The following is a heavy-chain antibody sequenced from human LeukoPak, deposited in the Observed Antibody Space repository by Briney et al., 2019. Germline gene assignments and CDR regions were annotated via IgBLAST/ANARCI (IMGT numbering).Heavy chain of an antibody. Sequence: ASVKVSCKASGYSFTGYYMHWVRQAPGQGLEWMGIINPSGGSTSYAQKFQGRVTMTRDMSTSTVYMELSSLRSEDTAVYYCARSRYFDWLLADWGQGTLVTVSS. CDR3: ARSRYFDWLLAD. CDR2: INPSGGST. D-gene: IGHD3-9*01. V-gene: IGHV1-46*01. CDR1: GYSFTGYY. J-gene: IGHJ4*02.